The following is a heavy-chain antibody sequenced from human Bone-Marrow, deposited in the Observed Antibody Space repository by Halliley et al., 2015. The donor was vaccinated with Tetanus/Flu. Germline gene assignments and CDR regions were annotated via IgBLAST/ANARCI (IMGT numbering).Heavy chain of an antibody. V-gene: IGHV1-8*01. CDR2: MNPNSGNT. D-gene: IGHD3-10*01. CDR3: ARGPSDFIWVKGVGGNWFDP. CDR1: GYTFTSYD. J-gene: IGHJ5*02. Sequence: QLVQSGAEVKKPGASLKVSCKASGYTFTSYDINWVRQATGQGLEWMGWMNPNSGNTGYAQKFQGRVTMTRDTSISTAYVELSTLTSGDTAVYYCARGPSDFIWVKGVGGNWFDPWGQGTLVTVSS.